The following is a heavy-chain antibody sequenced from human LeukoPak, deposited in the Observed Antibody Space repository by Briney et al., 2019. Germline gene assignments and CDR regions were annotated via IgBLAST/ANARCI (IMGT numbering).Heavy chain of an antibody. CDR2: ISSSSSYT. Sequence: LSLTCAVYGGSFSGYYWSWIRQAPGKGLEWVSYISSSSSYTNYADSVKGRFTISRDNAKNSLYLQMNSLRAEDTAVYYCARKGNSSGSNYYFDYWGQGTLVTVSS. D-gene: IGHD3-22*01. V-gene: IGHV3-11*06. CDR3: ARKGNSSGSNYYFDY. J-gene: IGHJ4*02. CDR1: GGSFSGYY.